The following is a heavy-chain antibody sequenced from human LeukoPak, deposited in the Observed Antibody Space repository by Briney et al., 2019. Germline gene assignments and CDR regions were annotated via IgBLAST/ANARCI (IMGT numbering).Heavy chain of an antibody. V-gene: IGHV1-24*01. CDR1: GYTLTELS. CDR3: ATVKSKDIVVVPDAKEEAFDI. CDR2: FDPEDGET. D-gene: IGHD2-2*01. J-gene: IGHJ3*02. Sequence: ASVKVSCKVSGYTLTELSMHWVRQAPGKGLEWMGGFDPEDGETIYAQKFQGRVTMTEDTSTDTAYMELSSLRSKDTAVYYCATVKSKDIVVVPDAKEEAFDIWGQGTMVTVSS.